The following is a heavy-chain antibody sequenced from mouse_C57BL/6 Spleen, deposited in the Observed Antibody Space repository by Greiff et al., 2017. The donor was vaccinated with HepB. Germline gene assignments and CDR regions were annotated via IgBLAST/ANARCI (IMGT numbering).Heavy chain of an antibody. CDR1: GYTFTSYT. CDR3: ARSGLRLYYFDY. D-gene: IGHD2-2*01. Sequence: QVQLQQSGAELARPGASVKMSCKASGYTFTSYTMHWVKQRPGQGLEWIGYINPSSGYTKYNQKFKDKATLTADKSSSTAYMQLSSLTSEDSAVYYCARSGLRLYYFDYWGQGTTLTVSS. V-gene: IGHV1-4*01. J-gene: IGHJ2*01. CDR2: INPSSGYT.